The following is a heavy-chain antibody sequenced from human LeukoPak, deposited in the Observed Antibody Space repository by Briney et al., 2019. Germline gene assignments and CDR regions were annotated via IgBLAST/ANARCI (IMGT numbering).Heavy chain of an antibody. D-gene: IGHD2-2*01. Sequence: GGSLRLSCAASGFTFSNYAMSWVRQAPGKGLEWVSTISGSGGSTYYADSVKGRFTISRDNSKNTPYLQLNSLRAEDTAVYYCAKSTSPLYYYYGVDVWGQGTTVTVSS. CDR3: AKSTSPLYYYYGVDV. CDR2: ISGSGGST. J-gene: IGHJ6*02. CDR1: GFTFSNYA. V-gene: IGHV3-23*01.